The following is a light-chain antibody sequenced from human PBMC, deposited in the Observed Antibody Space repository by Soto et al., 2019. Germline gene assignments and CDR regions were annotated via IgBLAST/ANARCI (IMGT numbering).Light chain of an antibody. CDR1: QSISSSS. Sequence: EVVLTQSPGTLSLSPGERATLACRASQSISSSSLAWYQQRPGQAPRLLIYGASNRAPGIPDRFSGSGSGTDFTLTISRLEPEDFAVYYCQQHGNSPFTFGPGTKVDIK. CDR3: QQHGNSPFT. V-gene: IGKV3-20*01. J-gene: IGKJ3*01. CDR2: GAS.